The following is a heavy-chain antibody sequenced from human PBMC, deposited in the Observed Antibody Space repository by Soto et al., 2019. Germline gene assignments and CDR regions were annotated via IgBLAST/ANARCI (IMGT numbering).Heavy chain of an antibody. CDR3: ASDWENAFDI. CDR1: GFTFSSHG. CDR2: IWYDGSHE. Sequence: QVQLVESGGGVVQPGRSLRLSCAASGFTFSSHGMHWVRQAPGKGLEWVAVIWYDGSHEFYADSVKGRFTISRDNSKNTLFLQMNSLRAEDTAVYYCASDWENAFDIWGQGTMVTVSS. J-gene: IGHJ3*02. D-gene: IGHD1-26*01. V-gene: IGHV3-33*01.